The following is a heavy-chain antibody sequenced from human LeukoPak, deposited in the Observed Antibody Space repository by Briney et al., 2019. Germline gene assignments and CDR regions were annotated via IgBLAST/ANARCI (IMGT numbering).Heavy chain of an antibody. CDR3: AKGVQTYGSGSYYFHCYYYYMDV. V-gene: IGHV4-59*12. J-gene: IGHJ6*03. CDR2: IYYSGST. Sequence: SETLSLTCTVSGGSLSSYYWSWIRQPPGTGLEWIGYIYYSGSTNYNPSLKSRVTISVDTSKNQFSLKLSSVTAADTAVYYCAKGVQTYGSGSYYFHCYYYYMDVWGKGTTVTISS. CDR1: GGSLSSYY. D-gene: IGHD3-10*01.